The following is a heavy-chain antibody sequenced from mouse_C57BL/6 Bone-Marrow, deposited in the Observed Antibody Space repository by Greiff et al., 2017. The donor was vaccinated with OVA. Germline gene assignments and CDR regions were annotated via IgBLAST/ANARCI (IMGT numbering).Heavy chain of an antibody. V-gene: IGHV14-2*01. CDR1: GFNIKDYY. CDR2: IDPEDGET. CDR3: ARDGYYVDY. Sequence: VQLKQSGAELVKPGASVKLSCTASGFNIKDYYMHWVKQRTEQGLEWIGRIDPEDGETKYAPKCQGKATITADTSSNTAYLQLSSLTSEDTAVYYYARDGYYVDYWGQGTTLTVSS. J-gene: IGHJ2*01. D-gene: IGHD2-3*01.